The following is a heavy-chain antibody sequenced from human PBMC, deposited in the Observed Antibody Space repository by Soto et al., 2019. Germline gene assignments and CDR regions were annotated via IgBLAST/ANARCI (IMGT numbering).Heavy chain of an antibody. D-gene: IGHD4-17*01. CDR3: ARRYGPGFDY. J-gene: IGHJ4*02. V-gene: IGHV4-34*01. CDR2: IYHSGST. Sequence: SETLSLTCAVYGGSFSGYYWSWIRQPPGKGLEWIGYIYHSGSTNYNPSLKSRVTISVDTSKNQFSLKLSSVTAADTAVYYCARRYGPGFDYWGQGTLVTVSS. CDR1: GGSFSGYY.